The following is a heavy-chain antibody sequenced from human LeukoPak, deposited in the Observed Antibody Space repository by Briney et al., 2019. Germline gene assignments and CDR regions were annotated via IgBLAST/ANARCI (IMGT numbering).Heavy chain of an antibody. CDR1: GFTVSSNY. Sequence: GGSLRLSCAASGFTVSSNYMSWVRQAPGKGLEWVSVIYSGGSTYYADSVKGRFTISRDNSKNTLYLQMNSLRAEDTAVYYCAKGSSGWYPGALDIWGQGTTVTVSS. D-gene: IGHD6-19*01. J-gene: IGHJ6*02. V-gene: IGHV3-53*01. CDR2: IYSGGST. CDR3: AKGSSGWYPGALDI.